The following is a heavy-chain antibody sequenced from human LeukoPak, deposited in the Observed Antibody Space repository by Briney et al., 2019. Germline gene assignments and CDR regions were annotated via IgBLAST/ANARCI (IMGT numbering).Heavy chain of an antibody. J-gene: IGHJ6*02. CDR3: ARSGIDSMDDYGMDV. CDR1: GFTFSSYA. CDR2: ISYDGSNK. D-gene: IGHD1-26*01. Sequence: GGSLRLSCAASGFTFSSYAMHWVRQAPGKGLEWVAVISYDGSNKYYADSVKGRFTISRDNSKNTLYLQMNSLRAEDTAVYYCARSGIDSMDDYGMDVWGQGTTVTVSS. V-gene: IGHV3-30-3*01.